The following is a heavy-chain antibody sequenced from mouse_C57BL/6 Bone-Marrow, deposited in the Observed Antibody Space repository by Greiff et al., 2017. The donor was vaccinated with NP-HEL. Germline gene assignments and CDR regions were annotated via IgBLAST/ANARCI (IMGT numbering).Heavy chain of an antibody. Sequence: VQLQQSGAELARPGASVKLSCKASGYTFTSYGISWVKQRTGQGLEWIGEIYPRSGNTYYNEQFKGKATLTADKSSSTAYMELRSLTSEDSAVYFCASGSSYFWYFDVWGTGTTVTVSS. CDR1: GYTFTSYG. V-gene: IGHV1-81*01. CDR3: ASGSSYFWYFDV. CDR2: IYPRSGNT. D-gene: IGHD1-1*01. J-gene: IGHJ1*03.